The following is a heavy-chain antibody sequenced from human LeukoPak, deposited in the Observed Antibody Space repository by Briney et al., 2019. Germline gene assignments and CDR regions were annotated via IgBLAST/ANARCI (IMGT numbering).Heavy chain of an antibody. V-gene: IGHV3-66*01. D-gene: IGHD5-24*01. J-gene: IGHJ3*02. CDR3: ARVQMATISRAFDI. CDR1: GFTVSSNY. Sequence: GGSLRLSCAASGFTVSSNYMSWVRQAPGKGLEWVSVIYSGGSTYYADSVKGRFTISKDNSKNTLYLQMNSLRAEDTAVYYCARVQMATISRAFDIWGQGTMVTVSS. CDR2: IYSGGST.